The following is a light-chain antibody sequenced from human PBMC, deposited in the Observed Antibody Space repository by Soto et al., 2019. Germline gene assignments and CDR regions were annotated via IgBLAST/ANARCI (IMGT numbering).Light chain of an antibody. CDR3: QHQNSYPEA. CDR2: KAS. CDR1: QTISSW. J-gene: IGKJ1*01. V-gene: IGKV1-5*03. Sequence: MQGSESRWARASTVGDGVTITCGASQTISSWLAWYQQKPGKAPKLLIYKASTLKSGVPSRFSGSGSGTEFTLTISSLQPDDFAAPYSQHQNSYPEAFGQGTKVDIK.